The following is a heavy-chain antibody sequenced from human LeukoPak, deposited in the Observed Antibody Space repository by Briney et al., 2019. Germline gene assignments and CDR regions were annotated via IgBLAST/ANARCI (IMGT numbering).Heavy chain of an antibody. CDR1: GGSFSGYY. V-gene: IGHV4-34*01. J-gene: IGHJ6*03. Sequence: PSETLSLTCAVYGGSFSGYYWSWIRQPPGKGLEWIGEINHSGSTNYNPSLKSRVTISVDTSKNQFSLKLSSVTAADTAVYYCARSAAQRGGDYYYMDVWGKGTTVTVSS. D-gene: IGHD6-13*01. CDR2: INHSGST. CDR3: ARSAAQRGGDYYYMDV.